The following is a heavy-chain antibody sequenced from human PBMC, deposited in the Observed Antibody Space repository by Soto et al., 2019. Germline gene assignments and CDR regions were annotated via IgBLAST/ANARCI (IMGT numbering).Heavy chain of an antibody. D-gene: IGHD3-16*01. CDR2: TSYDGSNK. J-gene: IGHJ4*02. Sequence: QVQLVESGGGVVQPGASLRLSCVGSGFTFRSYVIHWVRQAPGKGLEWVALTSYDGSNKYYDDSVKGRFTISRDNSRNTVDLHMDSLRLEDTALDDCARWGTTGGLDVWGQGTLVSVSS. CDR3: ARWGTTGGLDV. CDR1: GFTFRSYV. V-gene: IGHV3-30*19.